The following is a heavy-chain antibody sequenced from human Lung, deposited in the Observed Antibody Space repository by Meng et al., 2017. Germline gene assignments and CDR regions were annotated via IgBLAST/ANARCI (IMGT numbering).Heavy chain of an antibody. CDR3: ARDKPPNDV. J-gene: IGHJ2*01. CDR2: MSFDGAQI. V-gene: IGHV3-30*01. CDR1: GFTFNTYA. Sequence: QVWLVESGGGVFQPGGAMRLSCADSGFTFNTYAMHWVRQAPGKGLEWVSLMSFDGAQIYYSDSVRGRFTISRDNSKNTLYLQMNSLRAEDTAVYYCARDKPPNDVWGRGTLVTVSS.